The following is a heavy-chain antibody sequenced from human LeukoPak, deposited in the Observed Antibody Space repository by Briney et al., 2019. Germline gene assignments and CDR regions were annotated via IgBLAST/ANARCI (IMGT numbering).Heavy chain of an antibody. Sequence: PGGTLRLSCSASGFTFSSYAMHWVRQPPGKGLEYVSAISSNGGSTYYADSVKGRFTISRDNSKNTLYLQMSSLRAEDTAVYYCVKDRIPVPFPYFDYWGQGTLVTVSS. D-gene: IGHD2/OR15-2a*01. J-gene: IGHJ4*02. V-gene: IGHV3-64D*06. CDR1: GFTFSSYA. CDR2: ISSNGGST. CDR3: VKDRIPVPFPYFDY.